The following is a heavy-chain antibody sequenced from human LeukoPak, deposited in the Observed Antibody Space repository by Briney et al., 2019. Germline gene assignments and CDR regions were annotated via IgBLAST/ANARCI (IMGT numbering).Heavy chain of an antibody. CDR3: ARDLSPQSVPAAMPGDY. CDR1: GYTFTSYY. CDR2: INPSGGST. D-gene: IGHD2-2*01. Sequence: SVKVSCKASGYTFTSYYMHWVRPAPGQGLEWMGIINPSGGSTSYAQKFQGRVTMTRDTSTSTVYMELSSLRSEDTAVYYCARDLSPQSVPAAMPGDYWGQGTLVTVPS. V-gene: IGHV1-46*01. J-gene: IGHJ4*02.